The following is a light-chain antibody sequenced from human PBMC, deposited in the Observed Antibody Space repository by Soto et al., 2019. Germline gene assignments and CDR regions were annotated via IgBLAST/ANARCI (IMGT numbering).Light chain of an antibody. Sequence: DIQLTQSPSFLSASVGDRVTITCRASQGLSSSLAWYQQRPGKAPQLLIYPASTLQSGVPARFSGSGSGTEFNLTISSLQSEDFATYYCQQLNAYPLTFGGGTKVEIK. J-gene: IGKJ4*01. CDR2: PAS. V-gene: IGKV1-9*01. CDR1: QGLSSS. CDR3: QQLNAYPLT.